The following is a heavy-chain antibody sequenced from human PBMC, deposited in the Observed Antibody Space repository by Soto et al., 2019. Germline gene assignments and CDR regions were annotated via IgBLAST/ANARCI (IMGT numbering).Heavy chain of an antibody. Sequence: ASVKVSCKASGYTFTSYAMHWVRQAPGQRLEWMGWINAGNGNTKYSQRFQGRVTITRDTSASTAYMELSSLRSEDTAVYYCARDLYYDFWSGHYYYGMDVWGQGTTVTVSS. CDR3: ARDLYYDFWSGHYYYGMDV. V-gene: IGHV1-3*01. J-gene: IGHJ6*02. CDR2: INAGNGNT. CDR1: GYTFTSYA. D-gene: IGHD3-3*01.